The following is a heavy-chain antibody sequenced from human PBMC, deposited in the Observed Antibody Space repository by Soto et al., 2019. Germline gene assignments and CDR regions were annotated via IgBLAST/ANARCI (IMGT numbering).Heavy chain of an antibody. V-gene: IGHV3-23*01. CDR3: AKTETFNGYYNAFDY. D-gene: IGHD3-9*01. Sequence: PGGSVRLSCAASGFSFAGYALTWVRLAPGKGLEWVASISGGGGSTYYADSVKGRFSISRDNSNRVVYLQMGSLTAGDTAVYYCAKTETFNGYYNAFDYWGQGTLVTVSS. J-gene: IGHJ4*02. CDR2: ISGGGGST. CDR1: GFSFAGYA.